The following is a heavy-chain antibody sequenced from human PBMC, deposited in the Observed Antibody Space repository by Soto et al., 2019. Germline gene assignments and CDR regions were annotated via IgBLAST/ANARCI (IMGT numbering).Heavy chain of an antibody. V-gene: IGHV2-5*02. Sequence: QITLNESGPTQVKPRQTLTLTCTFSGFSLTTSGVGVGWIRQSPGKAPDGLALIYWDDDKRYSPSLKSRLTITKDTSKNTVVLTMADLDPADTATYYCAHRVLRTVFGLVTTTAIYFDFWGQGTPVAVSS. J-gene: IGHJ4*02. CDR1: GFSLTTSGVG. D-gene: IGHD3-3*01. CDR3: AHRVLRTVFGLVTTTAIYFDF. CDR2: IYWDDDK.